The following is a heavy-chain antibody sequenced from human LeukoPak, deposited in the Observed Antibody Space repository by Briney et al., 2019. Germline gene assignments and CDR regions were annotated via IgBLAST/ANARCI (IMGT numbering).Heavy chain of an antibody. CDR2: IYYSGST. CDR3: GASIRGAFDI. Sequence: SETLSLTCTVSGGSISSYYWSWIRQPPGKGLEWIGYIYYSGSTNYNPSLKSRVTISVDTSKNQFSLKLSSVTAADTAVYYCGASIRGAFDIWGQGTMVTVSS. D-gene: IGHD2/OR15-2a*01. CDR1: GGSISSYY. J-gene: IGHJ3*02. V-gene: IGHV4-59*08.